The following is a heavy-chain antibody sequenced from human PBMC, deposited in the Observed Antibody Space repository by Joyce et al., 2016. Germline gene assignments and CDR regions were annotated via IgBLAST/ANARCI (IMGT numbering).Heavy chain of an antibody. CDR3: ARVDFWSGYSRSQNAFDL. CDR2: INPYNGNT. V-gene: IGHV1-18*01. J-gene: IGHJ3*01. Sequence: QVQLVPSGAEVKKPGAAVKVSCKASNYTFTRSGSTYGTSWVRQAPGQGLEWMGLINPYNGNTNCAQKFQGRVTMTTDTSTSTAYMELRNLRSDDTAIYYCARVDFWSGYSRSQNAFDLWGKGTMVIVSS. D-gene: IGHD3-3*01. CDR1: NYTFTRSGSTYG.